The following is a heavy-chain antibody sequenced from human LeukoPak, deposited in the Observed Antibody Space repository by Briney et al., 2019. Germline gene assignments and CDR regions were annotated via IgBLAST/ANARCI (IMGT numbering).Heavy chain of an antibody. Sequence: GESLRLSCTASGFTLNNAWMSWVRQAPGRGLEWAGRLRGKSDGGSTDYATSVRGRFTISADDSKNTLFVQMDSLKPEDTGVYFCTTLTRAGFGHYYMDVWGKGTTVTVSS. D-gene: IGHD3-16*01. CDR2: LRGKSDGGST. CDR1: GFTLNNAW. V-gene: IGHV3-15*01. J-gene: IGHJ6*03. CDR3: TTLTRAGFGHYYMDV.